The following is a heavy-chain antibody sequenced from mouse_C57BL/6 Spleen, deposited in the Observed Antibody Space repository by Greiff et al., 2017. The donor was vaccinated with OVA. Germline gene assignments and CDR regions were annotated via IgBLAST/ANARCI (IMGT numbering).Heavy chain of an antibody. V-gene: IGHV5-17*01. J-gene: IGHJ1*03. Sequence: EVQVVESGGGLVKPGGSLKLSCAASGFTFSDYGMHWVRQAPEKGLEWVAYISSGSSTIYYADTVKGRFTISRDNAKNTLFLQMTSLRSEDTAMYYCASLNWDWYFDVWGTGTTVTVSS. D-gene: IGHD4-1*01. CDR2: ISSGSSTI. CDR3: ASLNWDWYFDV. CDR1: GFTFSDYG.